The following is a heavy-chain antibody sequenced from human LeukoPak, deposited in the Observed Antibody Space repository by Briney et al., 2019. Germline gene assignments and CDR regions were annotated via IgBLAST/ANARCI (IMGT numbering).Heavy chain of an antibody. CDR3: AKALPKAGALDA. V-gene: IGHV3-23*01. Sequence: PSETLSLACTVSGGSISSSSYYWGWIRQPPGKGLEWVSAISGSGGSTYYADSVKGRFTISRDNSKNTLYLQMNSLRAEDTAVYYCAKALPKAGALDAWGQGTLVTVSS. CDR2: ISGSGGST. J-gene: IGHJ5*02. CDR1: GGSISSSSYY. D-gene: IGHD1-26*01.